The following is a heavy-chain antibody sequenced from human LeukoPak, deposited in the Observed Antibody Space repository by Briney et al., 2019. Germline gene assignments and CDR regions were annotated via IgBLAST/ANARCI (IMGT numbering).Heavy chain of an antibody. J-gene: IGHJ5*02. CDR3: AREGPKYSSQDGNWFDP. CDR2: ISSSGSTI. Sequence: GGSLRLSCAASGFTFSSYEMNWVRQAPGKGLEWVSYISSSGSTIYYADSVKGRFTISRDNAKNSLYLQMNSLRAEDTAVYYCAREGPKYSSQDGNWFDPWGQGTLVTVSS. CDR1: GFTFSSYE. V-gene: IGHV3-48*03. D-gene: IGHD6-6*01.